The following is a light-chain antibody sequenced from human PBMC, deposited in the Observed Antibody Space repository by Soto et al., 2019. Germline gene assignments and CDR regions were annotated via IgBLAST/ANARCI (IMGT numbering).Light chain of an antibody. Sequence: QSVLTQPASVSGSPGQSITISCTGTSSDVGGYNYVSWYQQHPGKAPKLMIYDVSNRPSGVSNRFSGSKSGNTASLTISGLQAEDEDDYYSSSYTSSSTYVFGTGTKVTVL. CDR1: SSDVGGYNY. J-gene: IGLJ1*01. CDR2: DVS. CDR3: SSYTSSSTYV. V-gene: IGLV2-14*01.